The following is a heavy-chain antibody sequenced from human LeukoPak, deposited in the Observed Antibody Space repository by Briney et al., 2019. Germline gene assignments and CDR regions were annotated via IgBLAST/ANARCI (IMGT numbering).Heavy chain of an antibody. J-gene: IGHJ4*02. V-gene: IGHV1-3*01. Sequence: GASVKVSCKASGYTFTSYAIHWVRQAPGQRLEWMGWISAGNGNTKYSQNFQGRVTFISNTSATTAFMELSSLRSEDAAVYYCATGVILAVGAIVDYWGQGTLVTVSS. CDR3: ATGVILAVGAIVDY. CDR2: ISAGNGNT. D-gene: IGHD1-26*01. CDR1: GYTFTSYA.